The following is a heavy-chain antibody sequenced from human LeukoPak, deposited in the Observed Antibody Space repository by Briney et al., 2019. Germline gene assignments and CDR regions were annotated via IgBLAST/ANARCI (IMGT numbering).Heavy chain of an antibody. CDR1: GYTFTSYG. CDR2: ISAYNGNT. D-gene: IGHD3-10*01. J-gene: IGHJ4*02. V-gene: IGHV1-18*01. CDR3: ARRGDFITMVRGVIIDPGQLDY. Sequence: GASVKVSCKASGYTFTSYGISWVRQAPGRGLEWMGWISAYNGNTNYAQKLQGRVTMTTDTSTSTAYMELRSLRSDDTAVYYCARRGDFITMVRGVIIDPGQLDYWGQGTLVTVSS.